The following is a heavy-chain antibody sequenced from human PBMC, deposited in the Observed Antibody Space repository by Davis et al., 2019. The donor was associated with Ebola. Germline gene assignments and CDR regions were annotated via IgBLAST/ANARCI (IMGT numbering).Heavy chain of an antibody. J-gene: IGHJ6*02. V-gene: IGHV1-46*01. CDR3: ATSSYCGGDCYLDYYYYGMDV. D-gene: IGHD2-21*01. CDR1: GYTFTSYY. CDR2: INPSGGST. Sequence: AASVKVSCKASGYTFTSYYMHWVRQAPGQGLEWMGIINPSGGSTSYAQKFQGRVTMTRDTSTSTVYMELSSLRSEDTAVYYCATSSYCGGDCYLDYYYYGMDVWGQGTTVTVSS.